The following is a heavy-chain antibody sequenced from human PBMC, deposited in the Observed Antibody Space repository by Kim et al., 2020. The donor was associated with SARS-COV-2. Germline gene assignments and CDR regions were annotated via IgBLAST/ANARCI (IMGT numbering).Heavy chain of an antibody. CDR3: AKDHPSPGWPTFGD. D-gene: IGHD6-19*01. CDR1: GFAVYRFA. V-gene: IGHV3-23*01. CDR2: ITNNNGKT. Sequence: GGSLRLSCAASGFAVYRFAMNWVRQAPGKGLEWISAITNNNGKTYYQDSVKGRFTISRDESKNILYLHMNSLRVEDTAVYYCAKDHPSPGWPTFGDWGQGTLVAVSS. J-gene: IGHJ4*02.